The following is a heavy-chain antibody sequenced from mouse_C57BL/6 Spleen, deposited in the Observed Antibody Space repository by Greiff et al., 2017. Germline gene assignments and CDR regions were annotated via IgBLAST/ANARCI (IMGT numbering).Heavy chain of an antibody. D-gene: IGHD2-3*01. V-gene: IGHV1-9*01. CDR1: GYTFTGYW. CDR3: ARSDGYLYYAMDY. J-gene: IGHJ4*01. CDR2: ILPGSGST. Sequence: QVQLKESGAELMKPGASVKLSCKATGYTFTGYWIEWVKQRPGHGLEWIGEILPGSGSTNYNEKFKGKATFTADTSSNTAYMKLSSLTTEDSASYYCARSDGYLYYAMDYWGQGTSVTVSS.